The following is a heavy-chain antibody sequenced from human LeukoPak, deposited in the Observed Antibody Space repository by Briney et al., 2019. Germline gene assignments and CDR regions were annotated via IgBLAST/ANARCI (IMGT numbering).Heavy chain of an antibody. D-gene: IGHD1-1*01. Sequence: MPSETLSLTCAVSGYSISSGLHWGWIRQPPGKGLEWVGNIHHSWNTYYNPSLKSRVTISLDTSKNQFSLKLSSVTATDTAVYYCARINWTPDYWGQGTLVTVSS. J-gene: IGHJ4*02. CDR1: GYSISSGLH. V-gene: IGHV4-38-2*01. CDR2: IHHSWNT. CDR3: ARINWTPDY.